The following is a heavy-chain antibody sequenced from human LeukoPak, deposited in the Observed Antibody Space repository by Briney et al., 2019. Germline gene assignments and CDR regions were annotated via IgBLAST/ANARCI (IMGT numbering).Heavy chain of an antibody. CDR1: GFTFRDYF. V-gene: IGHV3-11*01. J-gene: IGHJ4*02. CDR3: ARPAYCSSSCYYFFDH. CDR2: ISSSGLSI. Sequence: GGSLRLSCVASGFTFRDYFMSWIRKAPGKGLKGVSYISSSGLSIYSADSVKGRFTISRDNANNSLYLQMSSLRPEDTAVYYCARPAYCSSSCYYFFDHWGQGTLVTVSS. D-gene: IGHD2-21*02.